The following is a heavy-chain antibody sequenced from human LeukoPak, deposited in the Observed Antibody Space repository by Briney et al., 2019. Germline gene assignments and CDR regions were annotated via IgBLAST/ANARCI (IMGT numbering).Heavy chain of an antibody. J-gene: IGHJ6*02. CDR2: IGTAGDT. Sequence: GGSLRLSCAASGFTFSSYDMHWVRQATGKGLEWVSAIGTAGDTYYPGSVKGRFTISRENAKNSLYLQMNSLRAGDTAVYYCARAYYYGSGFYYYGMDVWGQGTTVTVSS. V-gene: IGHV3-13*01. D-gene: IGHD3-10*01. CDR1: GFTFSSYD. CDR3: ARAYYYGSGFYYYGMDV.